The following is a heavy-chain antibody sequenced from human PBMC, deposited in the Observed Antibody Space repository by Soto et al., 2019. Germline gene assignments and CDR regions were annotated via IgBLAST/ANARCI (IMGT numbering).Heavy chain of an antibody. D-gene: IGHD6-13*01. CDR2: IHHSGNT. Sequence: QVQLQESGPGLVEPSGTLSLTCAVSGASIITQNYYHWVRQSPGKGLEWIGEIHHSGNTNFSPSLKSRVTLSVDTSKNPVSLRLSSVTAADTAIYYCAHSPGWYFLDYWGQGALVTVS. CDR1: GASIITQNY. CDR3: AHSPGWYFLDY. V-gene: IGHV4-4*02. J-gene: IGHJ4*02.